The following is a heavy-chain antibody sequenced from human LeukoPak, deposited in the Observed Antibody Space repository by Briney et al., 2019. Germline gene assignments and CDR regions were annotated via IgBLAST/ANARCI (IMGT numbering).Heavy chain of an antibody. J-gene: IGHJ4*02. CDR2: IFPGDSET. V-gene: IGHV5-51*01. CDR3: ARDYYDILTGYHTKDY. D-gene: IGHD3-9*01. CDR1: EYSFTSYW. Sequence: GESLKISCKGSEYSFTSYWIGWVRQTPGKGLEWMGIIFPGDSETRYSPSFQGQVTISADKSISTAYLQWSSLKASDTAMYYCARDYYDILTGYHTKDYWGQGTLVTVSS.